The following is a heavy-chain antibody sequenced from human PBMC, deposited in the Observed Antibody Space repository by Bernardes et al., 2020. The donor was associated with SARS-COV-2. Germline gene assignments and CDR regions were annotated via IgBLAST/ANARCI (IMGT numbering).Heavy chain of an antibody. V-gene: IGHV1-18*01. CDR1: GYTFTSYA. D-gene: IGHD3-10*01. Sequence: ASVKVSCKPFGYTFTSYAISWVRQAPGQGLEWMGWISGYNGHTKYARKFQGRVTLTTDTSTSTGYMEMRGLRFDDTAVYYCAREGSLVGGPMDLCAHWSQGSLVPVPS. CDR3: AREGSLVGGPMDLCAH. CDR2: ISGYNGHT. J-gene: IGHJ4*02.